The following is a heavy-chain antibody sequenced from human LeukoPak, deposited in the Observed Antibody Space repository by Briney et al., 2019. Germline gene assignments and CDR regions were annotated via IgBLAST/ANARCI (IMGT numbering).Heavy chain of an antibody. D-gene: IGHD1-14*01. V-gene: IGHV3-21*06. CDR3: ATETNGRHYDY. CDR1: GFTFSRNW. Sequence: PGGSLRLSCAASGFTFSRNWMSWVRQAPGKGLEWVASIGPTGADRYHADSIKGRFTISRDNSNNFLYLQMNNLSAEDTAVYYCATETNGRHYDYWGQGTLLTVSS. CDR2: IGPTGADR. J-gene: IGHJ4*02.